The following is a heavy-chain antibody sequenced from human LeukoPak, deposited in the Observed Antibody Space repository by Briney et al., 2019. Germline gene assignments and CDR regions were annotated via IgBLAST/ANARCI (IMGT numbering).Heavy chain of an antibody. J-gene: IGHJ5*02. D-gene: IGHD3-16*01. CDR2: IIPIFGTA. V-gene: IGHV1-69*06. CDR1: GGTFSIYA. Sequence: ASVKVSCKASGGTFSIYAISWVRQAPGQGLEWMGGIIPIFGTANYAQKFQGRVTITADKSTSTAYMELSSLRAEDTAVYYCAKDTQGGYNWFDPWGQGTLVTVSS. CDR3: AKDTQGGYNWFDP.